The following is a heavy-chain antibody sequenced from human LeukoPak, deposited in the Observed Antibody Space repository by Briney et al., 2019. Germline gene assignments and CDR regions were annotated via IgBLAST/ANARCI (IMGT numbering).Heavy chain of an antibody. V-gene: IGHV3-21*01. CDR2: ISSSSSYI. CDR1: GFTFSSYS. J-gene: IGHJ4*02. Sequence: PGGSLRLSCAASGFTFSSYSMNWVRQAPGKGLEWVSSISSSSSYIYYADPVKGRFTISRDNAKNSLYLQMNSLRAEDTAVYYCASGHGDILTGYYSDYWGQGTLVTVSS. D-gene: IGHD3-9*01. CDR3: ASGHGDILTGYYSDY.